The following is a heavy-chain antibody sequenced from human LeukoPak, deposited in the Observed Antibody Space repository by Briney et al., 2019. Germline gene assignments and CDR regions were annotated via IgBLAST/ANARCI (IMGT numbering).Heavy chain of an antibody. CDR3: ARGIAAAEPFDY. CDR1: GGSLSSSNW. D-gene: IGHD6-13*01. CDR2: IYHSGST. J-gene: IGHJ4*02. V-gene: IGHV4-4*02. Sequence: SGALSLTCAVSGGSLSSSNWWGWGRQRPGKGVEGIGEIYHSGSTNYNPSLKSRVTISVDKSKNQFSLKLSSVTAADTAVYYCARGIAAAEPFDYWGQGTLVTVSS.